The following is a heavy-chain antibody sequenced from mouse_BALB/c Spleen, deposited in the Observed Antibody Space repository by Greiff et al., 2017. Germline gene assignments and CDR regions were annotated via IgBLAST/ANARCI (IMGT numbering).Heavy chain of an antibody. Sequence: EVQLVESGGGLVQPGGSRKLSCAASGFTFSSFGMHWVRQAPEKGLEWVAYISSGSSTIYYADTVKGRFTISRDNPKNTLFLQMTSLRSEDTAMYYCARGDYYGSPYFDYWGQGTTLTVSS. D-gene: IGHD1-1*01. CDR3: ARGDYYGSPYFDY. CDR1: GFTFSSFG. CDR2: ISSGSSTI. J-gene: IGHJ2*01. V-gene: IGHV5-17*02.